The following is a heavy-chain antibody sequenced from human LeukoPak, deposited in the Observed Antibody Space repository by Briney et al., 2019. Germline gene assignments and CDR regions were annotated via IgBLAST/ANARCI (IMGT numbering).Heavy chain of an antibody. CDR2: IHYVGST. D-gene: IGHD3-3*01. CDR1: GGSFSNYNYY. V-gene: IGHV4-39*01. J-gene: IGHJ4*02. CDR3: ARQNNFDFWSGFFDY. Sequence: SETLSLTCTVSGGSFSNYNYYWGWIRQSPGKGLEWIGSIHYVGSTYYDPSLKSRVTISVDTSKNQFSLNLSSVAAADTAVYYCARQNNFDFWSGFFDYWGLGALVTVSS.